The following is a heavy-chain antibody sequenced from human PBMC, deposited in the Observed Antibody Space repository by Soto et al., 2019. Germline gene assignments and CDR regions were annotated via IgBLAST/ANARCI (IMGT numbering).Heavy chain of an antibody. V-gene: IGHV4-39*01. J-gene: IGHJ4*02. Sequence: PSETLSLTCTVSGGSISSSSYYWAWIRKPPRKGLEWIGSIYYSGSTYYNPSLKSRVTISVDTSKNQFSLKLSSVTAADTAVYFCARVSPRHIAVAGVFDYWGQGTLVTVSS. D-gene: IGHD6-19*01. CDR3: ARVSPRHIAVAGVFDY. CDR2: IYYSGST. CDR1: GGSISSSSYY.